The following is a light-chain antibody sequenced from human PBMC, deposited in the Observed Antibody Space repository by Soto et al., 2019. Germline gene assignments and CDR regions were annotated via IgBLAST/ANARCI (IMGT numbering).Light chain of an antibody. J-gene: IGKJ2*01. CDR3: QQYNSYSRYT. V-gene: IGKV1-5*01. CDR2: DAS. CDR1: QSLSTW. Sequence: DIQLTQSPSTLSASVGDRVTITCWASQSLSTWLAWYQQKPGKAPNLLIYDASSLQSGFPSRFSGSGSGTEFTLTISNLQPDDFATYYCQQYNSYSRYTFGQGTKLEIK.